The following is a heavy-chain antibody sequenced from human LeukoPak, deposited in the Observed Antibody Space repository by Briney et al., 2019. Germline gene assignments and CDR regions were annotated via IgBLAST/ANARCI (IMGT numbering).Heavy chain of an antibody. J-gene: IGHJ4*02. CDR2: YSGVT. D-gene: IGHD3-10*01. CDR3: AHYVAGTMRDC. CDR1: GGSITTTGCY. Sequence: SETLSLTCTVSGGSITTTGCYWGWVRQPPGKALEWIGSYSGVTDSNPSLESRVTISIDTSNNQLYLTLTSVTAADTAIYYCAHYVAGTMRDCWGQGTVVTVSS. V-gene: IGHV4-39*01.